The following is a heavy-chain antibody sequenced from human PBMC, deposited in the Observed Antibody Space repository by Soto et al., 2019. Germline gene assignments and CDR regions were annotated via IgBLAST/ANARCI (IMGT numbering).Heavy chain of an antibody. D-gene: IGHD4-17*01. V-gene: IGHV3-33*01. Sequence: PGGSLRLSCAASGFTFSSYGMHWVRQAPGKGLEWVAVIWYDGSNKYYADSVKGRFTISRDNSKNTLYLQMNSLRAEDTAVYYCARDLTDYGALYYFDYWGQGTLVTVSS. CDR1: GFTFSSYG. J-gene: IGHJ4*02. CDR3: ARDLTDYGALYYFDY. CDR2: IWYDGSNK.